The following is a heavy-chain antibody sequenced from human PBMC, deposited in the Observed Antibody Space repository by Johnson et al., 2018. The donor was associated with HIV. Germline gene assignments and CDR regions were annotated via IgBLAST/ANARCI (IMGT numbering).Heavy chain of an antibody. Sequence: QVQLVESGGGLVQPGGSLRLSCAASGFTFSSYAMSWVRQAPGKGLEWVAVISHDGSNKYYGDSVKGRFTISRDNSKNIVFLQMNSLRAEDTALYYCARGGVYKQFLSFDAFDIWGQGTMVTVSS. CDR3: ARGGVYKQFLSFDAFDI. CDR1: GFTFSSYA. J-gene: IGHJ3*02. D-gene: IGHD6-13*01. V-gene: IGHV3-30*14. CDR2: ISHDGSNK.